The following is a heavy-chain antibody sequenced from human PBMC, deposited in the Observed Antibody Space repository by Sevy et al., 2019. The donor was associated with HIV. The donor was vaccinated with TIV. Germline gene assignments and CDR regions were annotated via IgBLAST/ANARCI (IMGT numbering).Heavy chain of an antibody. J-gene: IGHJ3*02. V-gene: IGHV3-48*02. CDR1: GFTFSSFS. Sequence: GGSLRLSCAASGFTFSSFSMNWVRQAPGKTLEWISYISSSGSSIYYADSVKGRFSISRDNAKRSLYLQMNSLRDEDTAVYYCARASSPYCGGDCLYAINIWGQGTMVTVSS. CDR2: ISSSGSSI. D-gene: IGHD2-21*02. CDR3: ARASSPYCGGDCLYAINI.